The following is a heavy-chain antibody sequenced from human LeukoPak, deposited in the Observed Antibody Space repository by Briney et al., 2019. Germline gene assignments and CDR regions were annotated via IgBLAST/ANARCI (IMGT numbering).Heavy chain of an antibody. V-gene: IGHV3-48*01. J-gene: IGHJ5*02. CDR3: ARVGSYHDILTGQNWFDP. CDR1: GFTFSHYS. D-gene: IGHD3-9*01. CDR2: ISSSSSTI. Sequence: GGSLRLSCAASGFTFSHYSMNWVRQAPGKGLEWVSYISSSSSTIYYPDSLKGRFTISRDNGKNSLYLQMNSLRTEDTAVYYCARVGSYHDILTGQNWFDPWGQGTLVTVSS.